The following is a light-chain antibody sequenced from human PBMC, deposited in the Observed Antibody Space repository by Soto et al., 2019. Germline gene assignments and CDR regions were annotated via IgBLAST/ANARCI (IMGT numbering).Light chain of an antibody. CDR2: AAS. CDR1: QSISDY. J-gene: IGKJ3*01. V-gene: IGKV1-39*01. CDR3: QQRHSAPFS. Sequence: DLRMTQSPFSLSASLGDRVTITCRARQSISDYLNWSQQNLGKDPKLLIFAASSLQVGVPSRFSGSGSGTDFTLTICSLQPEDFATYCCQQRHSAPFSFGPGTTVDIK.